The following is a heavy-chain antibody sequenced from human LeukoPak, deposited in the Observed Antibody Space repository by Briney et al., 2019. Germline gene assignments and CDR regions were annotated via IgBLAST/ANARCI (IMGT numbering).Heavy chain of an antibody. CDR1: GYSFTSYW. J-gene: IGHJ6*03. V-gene: IGHV5-51*01. Sequence: SGESLKISCKGSGYSFTSYWIGWVRQMPGKGLEWMGIIYPGDSDTRYSPSFQGQVTISADKSISTAYLQWSSLKASDTAMYYCARQASDGYNRDHYYYMDVWGKGTTVTVSS. CDR2: IYPGDSDT. D-gene: IGHD5-24*01. CDR3: ARQASDGYNRDHYYYMDV.